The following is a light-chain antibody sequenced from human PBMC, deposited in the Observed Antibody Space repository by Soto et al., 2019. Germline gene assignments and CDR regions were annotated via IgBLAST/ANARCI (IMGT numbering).Light chain of an antibody. J-gene: IGKJ3*01. CDR3: QQYQGYFLT. V-gene: IGKV1-5*01. CDR1: QSSSRS. Sequence: DIQMTQSPSTLSASVGDRVTITCRASQSSSRSLAWYQQHSGKAPKLLIYDASSWESGVPSRFRGSGFGTEFTLTVSALKPDHFATYCCQQYQGYFLTCGPGTTVAMK. CDR2: DAS.